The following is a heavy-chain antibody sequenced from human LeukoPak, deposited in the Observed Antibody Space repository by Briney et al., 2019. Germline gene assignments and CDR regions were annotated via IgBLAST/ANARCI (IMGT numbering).Heavy chain of an antibody. CDR2: IYYSGTT. D-gene: IGHD3-22*01. CDR3: ARNRRYYDTRGYYYYYYMDV. J-gene: IGHJ6*03. Sequence: SETLSLTCTVSGGSISNYYWNWIRQPPGKGLEWIGYIYYSGTTNYNPSLKSRVTISVDTSKNQFSLKLSSVTAADTAVYYCARNRRYYDTRGYYYYYYMDVWGKGTTVTISS. CDR1: GGSISNYY. V-gene: IGHV4-59*12.